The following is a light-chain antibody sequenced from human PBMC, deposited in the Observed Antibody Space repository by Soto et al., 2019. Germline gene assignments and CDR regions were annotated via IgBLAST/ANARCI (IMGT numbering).Light chain of an antibody. CDR2: DVS. V-gene: IGLV2-14*02. J-gene: IGLJ3*02. Sequence: QSALTQPASVSGSPGQSITISCTGTSSDVGAYNLISWYQQHPGRAPKLFIFDVSDRHSGVSDRFSGSKSGNTASLTISGLQAEDEASYYCSSYTNTSTLVFGGGTKLTVL. CDR3: SSYTNTSTLV. CDR1: SSDVGAYNL.